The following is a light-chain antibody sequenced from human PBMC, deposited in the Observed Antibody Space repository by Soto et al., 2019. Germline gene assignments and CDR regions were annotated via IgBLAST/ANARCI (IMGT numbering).Light chain of an antibody. CDR1: QSVSNN. CDR3: QQYNNWWT. V-gene: IGKV3-15*01. CDR2: GAS. J-gene: IGKJ1*01. Sequence: EIVMTQSPATLSVSPGERATLSCRASQSVSNNLAWYQKKPGQAPRLLIYGASTRATGIPARFIGSGSGTDFTLIISSLQSEDFAVYYCQQYNNWWTFGQGTKVEIK.